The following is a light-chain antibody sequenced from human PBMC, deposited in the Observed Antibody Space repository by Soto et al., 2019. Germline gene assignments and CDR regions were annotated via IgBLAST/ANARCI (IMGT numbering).Light chain of an antibody. CDR1: SSDVGGYNY. Sequence: QSALTQPASVSGSPGQSITISCTGTSSDVGGYNYVSWYQQHPGKAPKLMIYDVSNRPSGVSNRFSGSKSGNTASLTISGLQAEDEADYYCRSYTSSSTLWVFGTGTKVTAL. V-gene: IGLV2-14*01. J-gene: IGLJ1*01. CDR3: RSYTSSSTLWV. CDR2: DVS.